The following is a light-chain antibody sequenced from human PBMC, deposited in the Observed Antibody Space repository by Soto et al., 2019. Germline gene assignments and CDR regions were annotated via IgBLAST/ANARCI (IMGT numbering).Light chain of an antibody. Sequence: QSALTQPASVSGSPAQSITISCTGSSSDVGGSGLVSWYQFHPGKAPKLLIFEGFKRPSGVSNRFSGSKSGSTASLTISGLQTEDEADYYCISYIPSTTTHWVFGGGTKLTVL. J-gene: IGLJ3*02. CDR1: SSDVGGSGL. CDR3: ISYIPSTTTHWV. CDR2: EGF. V-gene: IGLV2-14*02.